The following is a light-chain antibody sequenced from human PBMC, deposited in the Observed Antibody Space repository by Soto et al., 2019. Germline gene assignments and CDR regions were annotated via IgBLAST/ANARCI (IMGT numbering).Light chain of an antibody. Sequence: DIQMTQSPSSLSASIGDRVTITCRASQGIGVRLAWFQQKPGKAPQFLIQAASSLQSGVPSRFSGSGSGTEFILTINSLQPEDVAVYYCPQVNSFPRTFGQGTKVDIK. J-gene: IGKJ1*01. CDR2: AAS. V-gene: IGKV1-12*01. CDR1: QGIGVR. CDR3: PQVNSFPRT.